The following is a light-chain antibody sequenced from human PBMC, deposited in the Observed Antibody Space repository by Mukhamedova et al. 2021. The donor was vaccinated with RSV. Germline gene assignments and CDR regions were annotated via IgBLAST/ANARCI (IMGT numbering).Light chain of an antibody. J-gene: IGKJ2*04. CDR3: QQRSNGGMCS. CDR1: QSVSSY. CDR2: DAS. V-gene: IGKV3-11*01. Sequence: EYMGTLSCRASQSVSSYLAWYQQKPGQAPRLLIYDASNRATGIPARFSGSGSGTDFTLTISSLEPEDFAVYYCQQRSNGGMCSFGQGT.